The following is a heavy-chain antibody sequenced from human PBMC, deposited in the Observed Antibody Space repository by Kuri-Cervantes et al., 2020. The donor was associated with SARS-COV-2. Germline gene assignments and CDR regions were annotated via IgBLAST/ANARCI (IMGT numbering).Heavy chain of an antibody. Sequence: GGSLKISCAASGFTFSNAWMSWVRQAPGKGLEWVGRIKSKTDGGTTDYAAPVKGRFTISRDDSKSTPYLQMNSLKTEDTAVYYCTTEPYDYVWGSYPYFEYWGQGTLVTVSS. CDR2: IKSKTDGGTT. V-gene: IGHV3-15*01. CDR3: TTEPYDYVWGSYPYFEY. CDR1: GFTFSNAW. J-gene: IGHJ4*02. D-gene: IGHD3-16*02.